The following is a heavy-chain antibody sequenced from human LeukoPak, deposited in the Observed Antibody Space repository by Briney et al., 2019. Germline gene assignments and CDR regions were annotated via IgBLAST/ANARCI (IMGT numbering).Heavy chain of an antibody. D-gene: IGHD2-15*01. J-gene: IGHJ5*02. CDR2: IFPSGSN. CDR1: GGPISSFY. Sequence: SSDTLSLICTVSGGPISSFYWIGMRQPAGKGLECIGRIFPSGSNNHNPSLKSPFTMSVDTSKNQFYLQLSSVPAADTAVYYCARDLYCSGDTCYETENCFDPWGQGTLVTVSS. CDR3: ARDLYCSGDTCYETENCFDP. V-gene: IGHV4-4*07.